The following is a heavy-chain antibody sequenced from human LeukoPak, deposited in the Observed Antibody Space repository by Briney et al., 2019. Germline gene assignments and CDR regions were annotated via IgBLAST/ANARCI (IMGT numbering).Heavy chain of an antibody. Sequence: GGSLRLSCAASVFTYSSYEMNWVRQAPGKGLEWVSYISSSGSTIYYADSVKGRFTISRDNAKNSLSLQMNSLRAEDTAVYYCARDLPHVLMGDNWFDSWGQGTLVTVSS. J-gene: IGHJ5*01. CDR3: ARDLPHVLMGDNWFDS. CDR1: VFTYSSYE. D-gene: IGHD2-8*01. V-gene: IGHV3-48*03. CDR2: ISSSGSTI.